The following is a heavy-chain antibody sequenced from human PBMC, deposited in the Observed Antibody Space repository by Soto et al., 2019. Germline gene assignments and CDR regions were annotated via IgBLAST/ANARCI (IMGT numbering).Heavy chain of an antibody. D-gene: IGHD6-13*01. V-gene: IGHV4-4*02. CDR1: GGSISSNNW. CDR3: ARYIAASGTYYLEF. Sequence: QVQLEESGPGLAKPSGTLSLTCTVSGGSISSNNWWSWVRQPPGKGLEWIGEIYHSGSTNYNPSLKSRVTISVDTSKNQFSLRLSSVTAADTAVYYCARYIAASGTYYLEFWGQGTLVTVSS. CDR2: IYHSGST. J-gene: IGHJ4*02.